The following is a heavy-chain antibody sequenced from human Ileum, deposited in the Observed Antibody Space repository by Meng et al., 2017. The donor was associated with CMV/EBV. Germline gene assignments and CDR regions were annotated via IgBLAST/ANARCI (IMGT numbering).Heavy chain of an antibody. CDR1: GSFSPYP. CDR3: VTADHHAIKY. V-gene: IGHV4-34*01. D-gene: IGHD5-12*01. CDR2: IYQYGST. Sequence: QVKRPNSGEVLFTPSYSLPLTSSLGGSFSPYPWRWIRQAPAKGLEWIGEIYQYGSTNFNPSVKSRVTISRDTSKNQLSLRLNSVTAAAAAVYYCVTADHHAIKYWGQGTLVTVSS. J-gene: IGHJ4*02.